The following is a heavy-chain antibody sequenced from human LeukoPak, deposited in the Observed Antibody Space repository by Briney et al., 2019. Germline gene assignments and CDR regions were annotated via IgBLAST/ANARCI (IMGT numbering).Heavy chain of an antibody. D-gene: IGHD6-13*01. Sequence: GSLRLSCAASGFTFSSYWVHWVPQVPGKEPVWVSRITSDGSDTIYADSVKGRFTISRDNAKNTLYLQMNSLRAEDTALYYCAAGGSWYYNYWGQGTLVTVSS. V-gene: IGHV3-74*01. J-gene: IGHJ4*02. CDR1: GFTFSSYW. CDR2: ITSDGSDT. CDR3: AAGGSWYYNY.